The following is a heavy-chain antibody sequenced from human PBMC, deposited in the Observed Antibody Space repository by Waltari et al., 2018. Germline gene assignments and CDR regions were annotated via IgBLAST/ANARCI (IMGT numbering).Heavy chain of an antibody. J-gene: IGHJ4*02. CDR1: GFTFSSYW. Sequence: EVQLVESGGGLVQPGGSLRRSCAAFGFTFSSYWMSWVRQAPGKGLEWVANIKQDGSEKYYVDSVKGRFTISRDNAKNSLYLQMNSLRAEDTAVYYCARVGKWLPDYWGQGTLVTVSS. CDR2: IKQDGSEK. CDR3: ARVGKWLPDY. V-gene: IGHV3-7*01. D-gene: IGHD5-18*01.